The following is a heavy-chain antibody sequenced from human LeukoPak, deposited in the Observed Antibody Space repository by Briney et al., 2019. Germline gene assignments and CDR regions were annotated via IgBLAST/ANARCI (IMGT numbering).Heavy chain of an antibody. CDR2: MHTSGST. Sequence: SETLSLTCTVSGGSISGYFWSWIRQPAGMGLEWLGRMHTSGSTNYNPSLKSRVTMSLDRSKNQFSLRLSSVTAADTAVYHCARLLVPASMGAFDIWGQGTVVTVSS. CDR3: ARLLVPASMGAFDI. V-gene: IGHV4-4*07. J-gene: IGHJ3*02. CDR1: GGSISGYF. D-gene: IGHD2-2*01.